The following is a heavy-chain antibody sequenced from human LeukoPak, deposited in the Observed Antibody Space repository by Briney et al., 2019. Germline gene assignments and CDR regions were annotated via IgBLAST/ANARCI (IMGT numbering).Heavy chain of an antibody. D-gene: IGHD2-21*02. Sequence: ASVKVSCKASGYTFTGYYMHWVRQAPGQGLEWMGWINTYNSNTNYAQKFQGRVTVTTDTSTSTAYMEVRSLRSDDTAVYYCARGLFLCGRDCYSLGNFDYWGQGTLVTVSS. CDR2: INTYNSNT. CDR3: ARGLFLCGRDCYSLGNFDY. V-gene: IGHV1-18*04. CDR1: GYTFTGYY. J-gene: IGHJ4*02.